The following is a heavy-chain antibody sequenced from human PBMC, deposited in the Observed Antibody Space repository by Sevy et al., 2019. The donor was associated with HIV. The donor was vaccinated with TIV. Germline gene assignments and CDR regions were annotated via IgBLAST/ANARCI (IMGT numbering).Heavy chain of an antibody. CDR2: IYYSGST. CDR1: GGSISSSSYY. J-gene: IGHJ3*02. V-gene: IGHV4-39*01. CDR3: ARHRDYYDSSGYYYLMNAFDI. D-gene: IGHD3-22*01. Sequence: SETLSLTCTVSGGSISSSSYYWGWIRQPPGKGLEWIGSIYYSGSTYYNPSLKSRVTISVDTSKNQFSLKLSSVTAAXXXXXYCARHRDYYDSSGYYYLMNAFDIWGQGTMVTVSS.